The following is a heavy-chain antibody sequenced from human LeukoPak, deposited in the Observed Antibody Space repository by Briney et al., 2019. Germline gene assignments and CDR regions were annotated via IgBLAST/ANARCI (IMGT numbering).Heavy chain of an antibody. CDR1: GYTFTDYY. CDR3: ATLRSTYYHYFDY. J-gene: IGHJ4*02. Sequence: ASVKVSCKASGYTFTDYYMHWVRQAPGQGLEWMGWINPNSGSTNYAQKFQGRVTMTRDTSITIAYMELSRLRSDDTAVYYCATLRSTYYHYFDYWGQGTLVTVSS. CDR2: INPNSGST. V-gene: IGHV1-2*02. D-gene: IGHD2-21*01.